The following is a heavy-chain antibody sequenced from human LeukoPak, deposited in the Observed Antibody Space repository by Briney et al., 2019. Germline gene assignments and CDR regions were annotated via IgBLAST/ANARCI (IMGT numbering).Heavy chain of an antibody. V-gene: IGHV1-8*01. CDR2: MNPNSGNT. Sequence: ASVKVSCKASGYTFTTYDINWVRQATGQGLEWMGWMNPNSGNTGYAQKFQGRVTMTRNTSISTAYMELSSLRSEDTAVYYCARSYGDGDAFDIWGQGTMVTVSS. D-gene: IGHD4-17*01. J-gene: IGHJ3*02. CDR3: ARSYGDGDAFDI. CDR1: GYTFTTYD.